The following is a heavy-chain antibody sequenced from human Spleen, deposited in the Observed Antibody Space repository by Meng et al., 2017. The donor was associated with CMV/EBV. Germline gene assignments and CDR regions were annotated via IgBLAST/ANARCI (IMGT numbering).Heavy chain of an antibody. CDR1: GFAFTNYA. CDR3: AKDIYGGENWSDP. Sequence: CAASGFAFTNYAMSWVRQAPGKGLEWVSLVSGSGGTTYYADSVKGRFTISRDNSKNTLYLHMSSLRAEDTAVYYCAKDIYGGENWSDPWGQGTLVTVSS. D-gene: IGHD4-23*01. CDR2: VSGSGGTT. V-gene: IGHV3-23*01. J-gene: IGHJ5*02.